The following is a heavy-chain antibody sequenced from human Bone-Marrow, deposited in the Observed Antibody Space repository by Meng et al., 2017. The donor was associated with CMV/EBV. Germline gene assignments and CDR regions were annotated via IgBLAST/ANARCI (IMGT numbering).Heavy chain of an antibody. J-gene: IGHJ4*02. D-gene: IGHD3-3*01. CDR2: IYSGGSRT. Sequence: GESLKISCAASGFTFSNYAMSWVRQAPGKGLEWVSIIYSGGSRTYYADSVKGRFTISRDNLKNTLYLQMNSLRAEDTAVYYCAKAARGYDFWSGYYFDYWGQGTLVTVSS. CDR3: AKAARGYDFWSGYYFDY. V-gene: IGHV3-23*03. CDR1: GFTFSNYA.